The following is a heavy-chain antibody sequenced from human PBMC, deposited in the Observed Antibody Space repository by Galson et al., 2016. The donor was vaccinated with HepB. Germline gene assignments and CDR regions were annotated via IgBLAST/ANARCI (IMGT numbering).Heavy chain of an antibody. CDR1: GASLSSGAYH. D-gene: IGHD3-16*01. Sequence: QVQLQESGPGLVKPSETLSLTCTVPGASLSSGAYHCAWIRQPPGKGLEWMGHTYYGEGTRSNPSLEGRVTISIDTSTNQLLLTLTSVTAADTAVYYCGTYLVGHGGTGYWGQGTPVTVSP. V-gene: IGHV4-61*08. J-gene: IGHJ4*02. CDR2: TYYGEGT. CDR3: GTYLVGHGGTGY.